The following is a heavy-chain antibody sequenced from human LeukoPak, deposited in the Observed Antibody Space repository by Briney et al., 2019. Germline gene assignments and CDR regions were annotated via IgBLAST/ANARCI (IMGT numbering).Heavy chain of an antibody. J-gene: IGHJ4*02. D-gene: IGHD1-26*01. CDR1: GYTFTSYY. Sequence: ASVKVSCKASGYTFTSYYMHLVRQAPGQGLEWMGIINPSGGSTSYAQKFQGRVTMTRDTSTSTVYMELSSLRSEDTAVYYCTRVLVRGSYYHPSFDYWGQGTLVTVSS. CDR3: TRVLVRGSYYHPSFDY. CDR2: INPSGGST. V-gene: IGHV1-46*01.